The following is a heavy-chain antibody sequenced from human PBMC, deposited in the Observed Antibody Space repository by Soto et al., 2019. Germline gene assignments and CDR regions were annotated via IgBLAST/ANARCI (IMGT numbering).Heavy chain of an antibody. CDR1: GGSISSGGYY. V-gene: IGHV4-31*03. CDR3: AVVVPARFDY. D-gene: IGHD2-2*01. CDR2: IYYSGST. J-gene: IGHJ4*02. Sequence: PSETLSLTCTVSGGSISSGGYYWSWIRQHPGKGLEWIGYIYYSGSTYYNTSLKSRVTISVDTSKNQFSLKLSSVTAADTAVYYCAVVVPARFDYWGQGTLVTVSS.